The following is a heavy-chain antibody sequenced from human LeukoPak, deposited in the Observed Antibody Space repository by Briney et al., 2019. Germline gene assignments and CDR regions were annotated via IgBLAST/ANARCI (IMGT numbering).Heavy chain of an antibody. CDR3: ARVGFTMVRGVIYFDY. Sequence: PSETLSLTCTVSGGSISTYYWSWIRQPPGKGLEWIGYIYYSGSTKYNPSLKSRVTISVETSRNQFSLKLSSVTAADTAVYYCARVGFTMVRGVIYFDYWGQGTLVTVSS. V-gene: IGHV4-59*12. CDR2: IYYSGST. CDR1: GGSISTYY. D-gene: IGHD3-10*01. J-gene: IGHJ4*02.